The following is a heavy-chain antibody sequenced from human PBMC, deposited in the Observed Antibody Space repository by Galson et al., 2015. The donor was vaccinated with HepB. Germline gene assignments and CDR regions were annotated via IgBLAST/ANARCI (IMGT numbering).Heavy chain of an antibody. CDR3: TGGRWLAWFDP. Sequence: SLRLSCATSGFTFGDYDMNWVRQAPGKGLGWVGFIRSKGYGATTEYAAPVKGRFTISRDDSKSIAYLQMNSLKTEDTAVYYCTGGRWLAWFDPWGQGTLVTVSS. J-gene: IGHJ5*02. V-gene: IGHV3-49*04. D-gene: IGHD6-19*01. CDR1: GFTFGDYD. CDR2: IRSKGYGATT.